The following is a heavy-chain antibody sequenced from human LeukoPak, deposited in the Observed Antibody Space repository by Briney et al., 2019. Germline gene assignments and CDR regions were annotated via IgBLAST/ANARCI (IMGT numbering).Heavy chain of an antibody. D-gene: IGHD3-16*01. Sequence: SETLFLTCSVSGESMRTGGYYWTWIRQHPGKGLEWIGYIYYSGSTYYNPSLKDRISMSVDTSNNRFSVKLTAVTAADTAVYFCARGDGSHSYAKGFDIWGQGTLVTVSS. CDR2: IYYSGST. CDR3: ARGDGSHSYAKGFDI. V-gene: IGHV4-31*03. J-gene: IGHJ3*02. CDR1: GESMRTGGYY.